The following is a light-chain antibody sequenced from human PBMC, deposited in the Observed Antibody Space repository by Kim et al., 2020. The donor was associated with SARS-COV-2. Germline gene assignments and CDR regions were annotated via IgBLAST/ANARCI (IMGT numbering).Light chain of an antibody. V-gene: IGLV3-19*01. CDR1: SLRSYY. CDR3: QSRDSGGNVV. Sequence: SSELTQDPAVSVALVQTVRITCQGDSLRSYYATWYQQKPRQAPLLVIFGRNNRPSGIPDRFSGSTSGNTASLTISGAQAEDEADFYCQSRDSGGNVVFGGGTQLTVL. CDR2: GRN. J-gene: IGLJ2*01.